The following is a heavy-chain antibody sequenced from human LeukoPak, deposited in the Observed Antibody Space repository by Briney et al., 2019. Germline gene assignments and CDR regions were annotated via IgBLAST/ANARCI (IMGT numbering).Heavy chain of an antibody. CDR3: ARGGRIAAAGTSY. CDR1: GYTFTGYY. Sequence: GASVKVSCKASGYTFTGYYMHWVRQAPGQGLEWMGWINPNNGGTNYAQKFQGRVTMTRDTSISTAYMELSRLRSDDTAVYYCARGGRIAAAGTSYWGQGTLVTVSS. J-gene: IGHJ4*02. CDR2: INPNNGGT. V-gene: IGHV1-2*02. D-gene: IGHD6-13*01.